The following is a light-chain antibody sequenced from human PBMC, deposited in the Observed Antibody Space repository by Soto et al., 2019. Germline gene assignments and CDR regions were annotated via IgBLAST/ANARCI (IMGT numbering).Light chain of an antibody. J-gene: IGKJ1*01. CDR2: GAS. Sequence: EIALTQSPATLSLSPGERATLSCRAGQSVSSSYLAWYQQKPGQAPRLLTYGASSRATGIPDRFSGRGSGTDFTLTISRLEPEDFAVYYCQQYGSSPWTFGQGTKVDIK. CDR1: QSVSSSY. CDR3: QQYGSSPWT. V-gene: IGKV3-20*01.